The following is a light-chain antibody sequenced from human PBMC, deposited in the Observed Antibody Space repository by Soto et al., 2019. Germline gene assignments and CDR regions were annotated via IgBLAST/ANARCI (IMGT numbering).Light chain of an antibody. Sequence: EIVMTQSPATLSVSPGERATLSCGASQSVSRNLAWYQQKPGQAPRLLIYGASSRATGIPDRFSGSGSGTDFTLTISRLEPEDFAVYYCQQYGSSPRTFGGGTKVEIK. CDR2: GAS. J-gene: IGKJ4*01. CDR3: QQYGSSPRT. CDR1: QSVSRN. V-gene: IGKV3-20*01.